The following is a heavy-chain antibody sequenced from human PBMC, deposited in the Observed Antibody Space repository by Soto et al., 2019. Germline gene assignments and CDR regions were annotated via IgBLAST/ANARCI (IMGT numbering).Heavy chain of an antibody. CDR1: GFTFDDYA. Sequence: EVQLVESGGGLVQPGRSLRLSCAASGFTFDDYAMHWVRQAPGKGLEWVSGISWNSGSIGYADSVKGRVTISRDNAKNSLYLQMNSLRAEDTALYYCAKDIAARPYAFDIWGQGTMVTVSS. CDR3: AKDIAARPYAFDI. V-gene: IGHV3-9*01. CDR2: ISWNSGSI. J-gene: IGHJ3*02. D-gene: IGHD6-6*01.